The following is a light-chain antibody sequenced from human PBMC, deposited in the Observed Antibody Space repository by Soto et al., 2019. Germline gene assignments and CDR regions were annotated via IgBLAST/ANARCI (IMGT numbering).Light chain of an antibody. V-gene: IGLV3-21*01. CDR2: YDA. CDR1: KIGSKS. J-gene: IGLJ1*01. Sequence: SYELTQPHSVSVAPGKTARITCGGNKIGSKSVHWYQQKPGQAPVLVIYYDADRPSGIPARFSGSNSGNTATLTISRVEAGDEADYFCQVWDTSTDHPWVFGTGTKLTVL. CDR3: QVWDTSTDHPWV.